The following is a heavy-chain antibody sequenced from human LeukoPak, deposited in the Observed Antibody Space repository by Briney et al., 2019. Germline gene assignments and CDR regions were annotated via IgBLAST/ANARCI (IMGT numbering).Heavy chain of an antibody. D-gene: IGHD3-10*01. Sequence: GGSLRLSCAASGFTFSGYSMNWVRQAPGKGLEWVSSISSSSSHIYYADSVKGRFTISRDNAKNSLYLQMNSLRAEDTAVYYCARSTMVQGVIDLKPGDAFDIWGQGTMVTVSS. J-gene: IGHJ3*02. CDR1: GFTFSGYS. CDR3: ARSTMVQGVIDLKPGDAFDI. V-gene: IGHV3-21*01. CDR2: ISSSSSHI.